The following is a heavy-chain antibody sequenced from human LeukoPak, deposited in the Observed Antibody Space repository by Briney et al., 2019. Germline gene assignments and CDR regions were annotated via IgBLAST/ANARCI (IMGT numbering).Heavy chain of an antibody. CDR1: GGSISSRAYY. D-gene: IGHD3/OR15-3a*01. J-gene: IGHJ6*03. Sequence: SETLSLTCTVSGGSISSRAYYWNWLRQPAGKGLEWIGRIHISGITNYNPSLKSRVTISMDASKNQLSLKLTSVTAADTAVYYCARDLALDWSYYYYMDVWGKGTTVTVSS. CDR3: ARDLALDWSYYYYMDV. V-gene: IGHV4-61*02. CDR2: IHISGIT.